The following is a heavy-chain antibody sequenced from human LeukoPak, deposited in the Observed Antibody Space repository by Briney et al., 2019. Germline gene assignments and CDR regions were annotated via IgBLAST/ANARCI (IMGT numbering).Heavy chain of an antibody. D-gene: IGHD4-23*01. Sequence: GGSLRLSCAASGFTFTTYWMNWVRQAPGKGLVWVSRIASDGSSTTYADSVKGRFSISRDNAKNTLYLQMNSLRVEDTAVYYCARGRPHGNDYWGQGTLVTVSS. CDR1: GFTFTTYW. V-gene: IGHV3-74*01. CDR3: ARGRPHGNDY. CDR2: IASDGSST. J-gene: IGHJ4*02.